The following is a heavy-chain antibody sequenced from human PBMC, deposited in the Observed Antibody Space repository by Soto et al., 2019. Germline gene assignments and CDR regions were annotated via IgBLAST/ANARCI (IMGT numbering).Heavy chain of an antibody. CDR1: GGSMTRYY. CDR2: IYYSGST. D-gene: IGHD6-6*01. V-gene: IGHV4-59*01. J-gene: IGHJ5*02. Sequence: SEPLSLTCTVSGGSMTRYYGSWFWQPPGKGLEWIGYIYYSGSTNYNPSLKSRVTISVDTSKNQFSLKLSSVTAADTAVYYCARSIASRRWFDPWGQGTRVTVSS. CDR3: ARSIASRRWFDP.